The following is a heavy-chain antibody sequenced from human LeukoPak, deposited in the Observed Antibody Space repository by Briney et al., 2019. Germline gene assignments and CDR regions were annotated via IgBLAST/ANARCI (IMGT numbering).Heavy chain of an antibody. Sequence: GASVKVSCKASGNTFGNYDINWVRQDPGQGLEWVGWMNPNGETTGCAPKFQGRVTMTRNTSRNTAYLELSSLRSEDTAVYYCAASAQGAFDYWGQGTLVTVSS. CDR1: GNTFGNYD. V-gene: IGHV1-8*02. D-gene: IGHD2-21*01. CDR2: MNPNGETT. J-gene: IGHJ4*02. CDR3: AASAQGAFDY.